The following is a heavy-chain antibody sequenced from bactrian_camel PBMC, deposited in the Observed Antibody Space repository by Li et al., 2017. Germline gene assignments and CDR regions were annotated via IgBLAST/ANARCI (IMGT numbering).Heavy chain of an antibody. D-gene: IGHD6*01. V-gene: IGHV3S31*01. CDR3: AADLGWCGSAPLQREFRN. CDR2: RYTPPGDRT. CDR1: AYTFSNYC. Sequence: VQLVESGGGSVQAGGSLRLSCAVSAYTFSNYCLGWFRQAPGMEREGVAVRYTPPGDRTYYADSVNGRFTVSHVNANNTLHLQMNSLKPEDTAVYYCAADLGWCGSAPLQREFRNWGQGTQVTVS. J-gene: IGHJ4*01.